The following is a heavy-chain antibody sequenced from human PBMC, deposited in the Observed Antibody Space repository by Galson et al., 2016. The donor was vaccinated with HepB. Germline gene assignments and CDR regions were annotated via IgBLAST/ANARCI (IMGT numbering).Heavy chain of an antibody. CDR3: ARGRTTSCNSAFDI. D-gene: IGHD2-2*02. V-gene: IGHV3-23*01. J-gene: IGHJ3*02. Sequence: SLRLSCAASGFIFSNYAMSWVRQAPGKGLEWVSVISGSGASTYYADSVKGRFTISRDNSKNTLYLQVNSLRVEDTAIYYCARGRTTSCNSAFDIWGQGTMVTVSS. CDR2: ISGSGAST. CDR1: GFIFSNYA.